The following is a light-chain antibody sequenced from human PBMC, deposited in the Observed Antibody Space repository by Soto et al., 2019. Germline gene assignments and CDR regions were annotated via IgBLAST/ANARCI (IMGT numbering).Light chain of an antibody. CDR3: QQSSYLSRLP. CDR1: QSVSSY. Sequence: EIVLTHSPDTLSLSPGERATLSCRASQSVSSYLAWYQQKPGQAPRLLIYDASNRATGIPARFSGSGSGTDFTLTISSLEAEDFVVYYCQQSSYLSRLPFGGGTKVEIK. CDR2: DAS. V-gene: IGKV3-11*01. J-gene: IGKJ4*01.